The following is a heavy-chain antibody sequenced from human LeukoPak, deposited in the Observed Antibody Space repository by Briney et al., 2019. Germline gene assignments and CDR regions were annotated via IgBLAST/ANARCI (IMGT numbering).Heavy chain of an antibody. J-gene: IGHJ4*02. CDR3: ARGGASSIPLDY. V-gene: IGHV4-4*02. D-gene: IGHD1-26*01. Sequence: PSETLSLTCAVSGGSISSSNWWSWVRQPPGKGLEWIGEIYHSGSTNYNPSLKSRVTISADKSKNQFSLKLSSVTAADTAVYYCARGGASSIPLDYWGRGTLVTVSS. CDR1: GGSISSSNW. CDR2: IYHSGST.